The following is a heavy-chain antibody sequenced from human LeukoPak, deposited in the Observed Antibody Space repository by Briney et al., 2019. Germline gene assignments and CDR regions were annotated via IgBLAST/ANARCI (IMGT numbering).Heavy chain of an antibody. D-gene: IGHD1-26*01. CDR1: GFTFSSYS. CDR2: ISSSGSHM. V-gene: IGHV3-21*01. J-gene: IGHJ4*02. Sequence: GGSLRLSCAASGFTFSSYSMNWVRQAPGKGLEWVSSISSSGSHMYYADSVKGRFTISRDNAKNSLYLQMDSLKAEDTAVYYCARVRSGSLDYWGQGTLVTVSS. CDR3: ARVRSGSLDY.